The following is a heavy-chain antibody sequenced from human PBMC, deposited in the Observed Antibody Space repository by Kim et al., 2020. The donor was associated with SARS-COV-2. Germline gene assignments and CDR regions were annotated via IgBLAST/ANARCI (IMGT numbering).Heavy chain of an antibody. J-gene: IGHJ4*02. Sequence: GSTYYADSVKGRFTISRDKSKNTLDLQMNSLRAEDTAVYYCARETGTTSIWGQGTLVTVSS. CDR3: ARETGTTSI. CDR2: GST. V-gene: IGHV3-53*01. D-gene: IGHD1-1*01.